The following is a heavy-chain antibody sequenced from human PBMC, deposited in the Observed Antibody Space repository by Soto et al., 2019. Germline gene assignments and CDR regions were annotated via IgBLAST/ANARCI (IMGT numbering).Heavy chain of an antibody. V-gene: IGHV3-11*01. Sequence: SLRLSCAASGFTFSDYYMSWIRQAPGKGLEWVSYISSSGERTYYADSVKGRFTISRDNSKNTLYLQMNSLRAEDTAVYYCAKVKEGATDYWGQGTLVTVSS. J-gene: IGHJ4*02. CDR3: AKVKEGATDY. CDR1: GFTFSDYY. CDR2: ISSSGERT. D-gene: IGHD1-26*01.